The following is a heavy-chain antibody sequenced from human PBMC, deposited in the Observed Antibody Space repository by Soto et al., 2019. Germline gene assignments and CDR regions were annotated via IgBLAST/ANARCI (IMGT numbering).Heavy chain of an antibody. J-gene: IGHJ4*02. D-gene: IGHD3-10*01. CDR3: ARAVPSGGDYVDY. CDR1: CGSISSGGYY. CDR2: IYYSGST. V-gene: IGHV4-31*03. Sequence: QVQLQESGPGLVKPSQTLSLTCTVSCGSISSGGYYWSWIRQHPGKGLEWIGYIYYSGSTYYNPSLKSRVTISVDTSKNQFSLKLSSVTAADTAVYYCARAVPSGGDYVDYWGQGTLVTVSS.